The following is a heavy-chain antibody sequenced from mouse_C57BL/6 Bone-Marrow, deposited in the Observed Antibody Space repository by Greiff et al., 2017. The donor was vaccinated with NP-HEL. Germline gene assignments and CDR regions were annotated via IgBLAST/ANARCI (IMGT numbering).Heavy chain of an antibody. CDR2: INPYNGGT. J-gene: IGHJ4*01. V-gene: IGHV1-19*01. CDR1: GYTFTDYY. D-gene: IGHD2-4*01. CDR3: ARRGDYDGDAMDY. Sequence: VQLQQSGPVLVKPGASVKMSCKASGYTFTDYYMNWVKQSHGKSLEWIGVINPYNGGTSYNQKFKGKATLTVDKSSSTAYMELNSLTSEDSAVYYCARRGDYDGDAMDYWGQGTSVTVSS.